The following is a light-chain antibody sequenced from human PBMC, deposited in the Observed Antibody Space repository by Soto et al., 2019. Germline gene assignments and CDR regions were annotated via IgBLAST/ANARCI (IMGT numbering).Light chain of an antibody. V-gene: IGKV1-5*01. CDR3: QQYNTYSWT. CDR2: DAS. Sequence: DIHRTHSASTLSTSFVDRVALTCRASQSLNTRLAWYQQRPGKAPKLLIYDASSLQSGVPSRFSGSGSGTEFALTISSLQPDDFATYYCQQYNTYSWTFGPGTKVDIK. J-gene: IGKJ1*01. CDR1: QSLNTR.